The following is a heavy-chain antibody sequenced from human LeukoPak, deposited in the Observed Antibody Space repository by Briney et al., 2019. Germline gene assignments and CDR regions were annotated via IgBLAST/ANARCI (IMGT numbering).Heavy chain of an antibody. V-gene: IGHV4-39*01. CDR1: GGSISSSSYY. D-gene: IGHD5-24*01. CDR2: IYYTGTT. J-gene: IGHJ6*02. Sequence: SETLSLTCTVSGGSISSSSYYWGWIRQPPGKGLEWIGSIYYTGTTYYNPSLKSRVTISVDTSKNQFSLKVSSVTAADTAVYYCARHRDYYYHGMDVWGQGTTVTVSS. CDR3: ARHRDYYYHGMDV.